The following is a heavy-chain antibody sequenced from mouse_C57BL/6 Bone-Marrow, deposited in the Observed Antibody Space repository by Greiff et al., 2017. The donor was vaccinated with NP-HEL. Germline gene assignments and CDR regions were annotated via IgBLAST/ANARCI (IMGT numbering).Heavy chain of an antibody. Sequence: DVHLVESGGGLVQPGGSLKLSCAASGFTFSDYYMYWVRQTPEKRLEWVAYISNGGGSTYYPDTVKGRFTISRDNAKNTLYLQMSRLKSEDTAMYYCARNWAYYAMDYWGQGTSVTVSS. V-gene: IGHV5-12*01. CDR3: ARNWAYYAMDY. CDR1: GFTFSDYY. J-gene: IGHJ4*01. D-gene: IGHD4-1*01. CDR2: ISNGGGST.